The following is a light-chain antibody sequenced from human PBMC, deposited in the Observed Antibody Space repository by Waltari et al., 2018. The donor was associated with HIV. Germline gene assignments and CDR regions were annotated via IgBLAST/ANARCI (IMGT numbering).Light chain of an antibody. CDR2: NND. CDR1: SSNIGTNN. J-gene: IGLJ2*01. CDR3: AGWDESLSGVI. V-gene: IGLV1-47*01. Sequence: QSVLTQPPPTSGTPGQKVTIPCSGRSSNIGTNNVYWYQQLPGTAPNLLTYNNDQLPSGLPVRCCGSKSGASASLAIIGLRSWDEGDYYCAGWDESLSGVIFGGGTKLSVL.